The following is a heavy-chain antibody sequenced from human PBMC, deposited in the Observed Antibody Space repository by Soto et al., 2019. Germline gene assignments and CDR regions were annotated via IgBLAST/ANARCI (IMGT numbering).Heavy chain of an antibody. V-gene: IGHV4-39*01. J-gene: IGHJ6*03. CDR3: ARRGLCSGVTCYYYYMDV. CDR1: GGSISSSSYF. Sequence: SETLSLTCTVSGGSISSSSYFWGWIRQPPGKGLEWIGSIYYTGSTYYNPALKSRVNISVDTSKNQFSLRLTSVTAADTAVYYCARRGLCSGVTCYYYYMDVWGKGTTVTVSS. D-gene: IGHD2-15*01. CDR2: IYYTGST.